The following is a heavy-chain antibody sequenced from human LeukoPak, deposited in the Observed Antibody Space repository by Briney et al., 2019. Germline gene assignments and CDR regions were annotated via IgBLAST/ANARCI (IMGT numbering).Heavy chain of an antibody. D-gene: IGHD2-15*01. CDR1: GGSVSSANYY. CDR2: IYYSGTI. CDR3: ARGNLTRYCSGGSCYRGHYFDY. Sequence: SETLSLTCSVAGGSVSSANYYWSWIRQPPGKGLEWVGYIYYSGTINYNPSLKSRVTISVDTSKNQFSLKLSSVTAADTAVYYCARGNLTRYCSGGSCYRGHYFDYWGQGTLVTVSS. J-gene: IGHJ4*02. V-gene: IGHV4-61*01.